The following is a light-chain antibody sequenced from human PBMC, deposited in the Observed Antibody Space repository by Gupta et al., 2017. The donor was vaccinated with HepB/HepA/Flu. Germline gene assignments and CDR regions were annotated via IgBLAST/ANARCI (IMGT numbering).Light chain of an antibody. CDR3: SSYTSSSTLGV. J-gene: IGLJ2*01. CDR2: DVS. Sequence: QSALTQPAPVSGSPGPPITIPCPGTSSDVGGYNYVSWYQQHPGKAPKLMIYDVSNRPSGVSNRFSGSKSGNTASLTISGLQAEDEADYYCSSYTSSSTLGVFGGGTKLTVL. V-gene: IGLV2-14*01. CDR1: SSDVGGYNY.